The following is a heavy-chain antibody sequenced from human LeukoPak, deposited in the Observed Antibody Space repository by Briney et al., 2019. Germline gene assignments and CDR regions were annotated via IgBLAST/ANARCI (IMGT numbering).Heavy chain of an antibody. Sequence: PGGSLRLSCAAPGFTFSSYSMNWVRQAPGKGLEWVSSISSSSSYIYYADSVKGRFTISRDNAKNSLYLQMNSLRAEDTAVYYCATNYYGSGSYLSPDWGQGTLVTVSS. CDR1: GFTFSSYS. D-gene: IGHD3-10*01. CDR3: ATNYYGSGSYLSPD. CDR2: ISSSSSYI. J-gene: IGHJ4*02. V-gene: IGHV3-21*01.